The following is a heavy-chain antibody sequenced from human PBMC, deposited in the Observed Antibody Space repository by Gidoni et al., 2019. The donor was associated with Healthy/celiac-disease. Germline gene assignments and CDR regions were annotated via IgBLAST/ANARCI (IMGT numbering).Heavy chain of an antibody. V-gene: IGHV3-30*18. CDR1: GFTFRSYG. CDR2: ISYDGSNK. J-gene: IGHJ6*02. CDR3: AKGPVGATPYYYYYGMDV. Sequence: QVQLVESGGGVVQPGRSLRLSCAASGFTFRSYGRPWVRQAPGKGLEWVAVISYDGSNKYYADSVKGRFTISRDNSKNTLYLQMNSLRAEDTAVYYCAKGPVGATPYYYYYGMDVWGQGTTVTVSS. D-gene: IGHD1-26*01.